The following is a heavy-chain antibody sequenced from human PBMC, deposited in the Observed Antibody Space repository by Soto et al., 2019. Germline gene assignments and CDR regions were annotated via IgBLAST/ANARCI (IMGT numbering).Heavy chain of an antibody. V-gene: IGHV3-64D*06. D-gene: IGHD2-15*01. Sequence: GGSLRLSWSASGFIFSESTIYWVRQVPGKGLEAISAVSTSGWSTYYADSVKDRFTISRDNSKNTLFLQMGSLRPEDTAIYYCVKQAHGLDGVAFDYWGQGTQVTVSS. J-gene: IGHJ4*02. CDR3: VKQAHGLDGVAFDY. CDR2: VSTSGWST. CDR1: GFIFSEST.